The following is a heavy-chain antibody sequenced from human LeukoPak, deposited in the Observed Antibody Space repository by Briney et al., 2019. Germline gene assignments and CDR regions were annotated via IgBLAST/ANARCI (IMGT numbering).Heavy chain of an antibody. D-gene: IGHD7-27*01. Sequence: AGGSVRLSCAASGFTFSSYGMHWVRQAPGKGLEWVAVIWYDGSNKYYADSVKGRFTISRDNSKNTLYLQMNSLRAEDTAVYYCASKTGVYFDYWGQGTLVTVSS. CDR3: ASKTGVYFDY. CDR2: IWYDGSNK. J-gene: IGHJ4*02. CDR1: GFTFSSYG. V-gene: IGHV3-30*02.